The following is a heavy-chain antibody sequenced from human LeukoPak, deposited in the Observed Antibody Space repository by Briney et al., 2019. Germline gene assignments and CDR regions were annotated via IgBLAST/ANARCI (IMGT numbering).Heavy chain of an antibody. CDR3: ARQSRETRSVYEYYFDY. D-gene: IGHD5/OR15-5a*01. CDR2: ISNDDSTM. V-gene: IGHV3-11*01. Sequence: PGGSLRLSCAASGFTFSDSYMAWIRQAPGKGLEWLSHISNDDSTMYYADSVKGRFTVSRDNAKKSLFLQMNSLRAGDTAVYYCARQSRETRSVYEYYFDYWGQGALVTVSS. CDR1: GFTFSDSY. J-gene: IGHJ4*02.